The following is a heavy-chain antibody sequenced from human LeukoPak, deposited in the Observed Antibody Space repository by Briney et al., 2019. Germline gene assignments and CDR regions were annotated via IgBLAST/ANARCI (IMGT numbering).Heavy chain of an antibody. J-gene: IGHJ4*02. CDR3: ARDILNSFDY. CDR1: GFTFSSYS. D-gene: IGHD4-11*01. V-gene: IGHV3-21*01. CDR2: ISSSSSYI. Sequence: PGGSLRLSCAASGFTFSSYSMNWVRQAPGKGLAWVSYISSSSSYIHYADSVKGRFTISRDNAKNSLYLQMSSLRAEDTAVYYCARDILNSFDYWGQGTLVTVSA.